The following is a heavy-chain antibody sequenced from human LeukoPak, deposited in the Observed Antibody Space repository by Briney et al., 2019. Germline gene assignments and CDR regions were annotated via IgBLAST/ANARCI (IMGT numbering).Heavy chain of an antibody. CDR1: GGSISSGGYY. J-gene: IGHJ3*02. CDR2: IYYSGST. CDR3: ARDPRRSTYYYDSSGSTAENAFDI. D-gene: IGHD3-22*01. V-gene: IGHV4-31*03. Sequence: PSETLSLTCTVSGGSISSGGYYWSWIRQHPGKGLEWIGYIYYSGSTYYNPSLKSRVTISVDTSKNQFSLKLSSVTAADTAVYYCARDPRRSTYYYDSSGSTAENAFDIWGQGTMVTASS.